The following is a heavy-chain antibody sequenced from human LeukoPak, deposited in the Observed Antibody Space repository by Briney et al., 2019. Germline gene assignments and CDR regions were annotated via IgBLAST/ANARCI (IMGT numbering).Heavy chain of an antibody. Sequence: PGGSLRLSCAASEFTFSSYTMHWVRQAPGKGLEWVAVISYDGSDKYYADPVKGRFTISRDNSKNTLYLQMNTLRAEDATMYYCARAPSGYYPDFDYWGQGTLVTVSS. J-gene: IGHJ4*02. CDR3: ARAPSGYYPDFDY. V-gene: IGHV3-30*04. CDR1: EFTFSSYT. CDR2: ISYDGSDK. D-gene: IGHD3-3*01.